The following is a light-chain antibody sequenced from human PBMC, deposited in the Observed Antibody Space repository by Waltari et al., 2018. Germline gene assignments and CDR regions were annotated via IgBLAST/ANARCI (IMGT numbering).Light chain of an antibody. CDR3: QQTASAPIT. J-gene: IGKJ1*01. CDR2: SAS. Sequence: DIQMTQSPSSLSASVGARVTITCRASQNIFNYLYLYQQKPGKAPKFLISSASILQSGVPSRFGGSGFGTDFALTITGLQPEDFGTYYCQQTASAPITFGRGTKVDIK. CDR1: QNIFNY. V-gene: IGKV1-39*01.